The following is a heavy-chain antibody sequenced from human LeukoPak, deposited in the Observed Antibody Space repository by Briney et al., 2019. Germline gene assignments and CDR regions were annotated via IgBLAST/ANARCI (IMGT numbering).Heavy chain of an antibody. CDR2: INTNTGNP. V-gene: IGHV7-4-1*02. Sequence: ASVKVSCKASGYTFTSYAMNWVRQAPGQGLEWMGWINTNTGNPTYAQGFTGRFVFSLDTSVSTAYLQISSLKAEDTAVYYCARDGIFPDWPNGFDYWGQGTLVTVSS. CDR1: GYTFTSYA. D-gene: IGHD2-15*01. J-gene: IGHJ4*02. CDR3: ARDGIFPDWPNGFDY.